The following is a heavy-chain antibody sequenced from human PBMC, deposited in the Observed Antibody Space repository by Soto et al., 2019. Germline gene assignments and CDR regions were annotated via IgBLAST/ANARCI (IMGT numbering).Heavy chain of an antibody. V-gene: IGHV1-46*01. Sequence: ASVKVSCKASGYTFTSYYMHWVRQAPGQGLEWMGIINPSGGSTSYAQKFQGRVTMTRDTSMSTVYMELSSLRSEDTAVYYCARGVTVAGLVDGFDYWGQGTLVTVSS. CDR2: INPSGGST. CDR1: GYTFTSYY. J-gene: IGHJ4*02. D-gene: IGHD6-19*01. CDR3: ARGVTVAGLVDGFDY.